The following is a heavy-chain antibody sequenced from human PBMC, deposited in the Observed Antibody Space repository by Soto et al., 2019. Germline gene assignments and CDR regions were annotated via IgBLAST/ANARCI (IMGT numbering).Heavy chain of an antibody. Sequence: GGSLRLSCSASGFTFSSYGMHWVRQAPGKGLEWVAVIWYDGSNKYYADSVKGRFTISRDNSKNTLYLQMNSLRAEDTAVYYCARVRGAQRRRGYYFDYWGQGTLVTVSS. CDR1: GFTFSSYG. CDR3: ARVRGAQRRRGYYFDY. V-gene: IGHV3-33*01. D-gene: IGHD1-26*01. J-gene: IGHJ4*02. CDR2: IWYDGSNK.